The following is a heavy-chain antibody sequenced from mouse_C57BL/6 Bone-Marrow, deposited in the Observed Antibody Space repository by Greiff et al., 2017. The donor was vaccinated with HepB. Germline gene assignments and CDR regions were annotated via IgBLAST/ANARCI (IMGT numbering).Heavy chain of an antibody. CDR2: ISDGGSYT. CDR1: GFTFSSYA. V-gene: IGHV5-4*03. Sequence: EVKLVESGGGLVKPGGSLKLSCAASGFTFSSYAMSWVRQTPEKRLEWVATISDGGSYTYYPDNVKGRFTISRDNAKNNLYLQMSHLKSEDTAMYYCARSGSSLFAYWGQGTTLTVSS. D-gene: IGHD1-1*01. CDR3: ARSGSSLFAY. J-gene: IGHJ2*01.